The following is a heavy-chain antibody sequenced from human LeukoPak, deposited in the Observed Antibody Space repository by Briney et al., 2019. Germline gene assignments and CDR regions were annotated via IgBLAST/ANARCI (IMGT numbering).Heavy chain of an antibody. CDR3: ARDVYGDGYNSFDY. Sequence: GGSLRLSCAVSGFIVSSNHMNWVRQAPGKGLEWVSVIYSGGYSGGGPFYADSVKGRFTTSSDSSKNTLFLQMNSLRAEDTAVYYCARDVYGDGYNSFDYGRLGILVTVSS. D-gene: IGHD5-24*01. CDR2: IYSGGYSGGGP. CDR1: GFIVSSNH. V-gene: IGHV3-66*01. J-gene: IGHJ4*02.